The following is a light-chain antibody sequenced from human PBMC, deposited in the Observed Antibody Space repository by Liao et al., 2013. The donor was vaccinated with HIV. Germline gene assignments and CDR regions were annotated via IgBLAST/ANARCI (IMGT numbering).Light chain of an antibody. CDR3: QAWDTNTAI. CDR2: QDN. CDR1: DFGTKR. J-gene: IGLJ2*01. Sequence: SYVLTQPPSVSVAPGKTARITCGGDDFGTKRVHWYQQKPGQAPVLVIYQDNQRPSGIPERFSGSNSGNTATLTISETQAVDEADYYCQAWDTNTAIFGGGTKLTVL. V-gene: IGLV3-21*01.